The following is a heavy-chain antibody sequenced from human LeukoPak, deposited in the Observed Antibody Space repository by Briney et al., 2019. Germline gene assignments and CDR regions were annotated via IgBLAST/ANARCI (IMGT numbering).Heavy chain of an antibody. V-gene: IGHV4-34*01. J-gene: IGHJ3*02. D-gene: IGHD3-3*01. CDR1: GGSFSGYY. CDR3: ATLRFLESEDAFDI. CDR2: INHSGST. Sequence: PSETLSLTCAVYGGSFSGYYWSWIRQPPGKGLEWIGEINHSGSTNYNPSLKSRVTISVDTSKNQFSLKLSSVTAADTAVYYCATLRFLESEDAFDIWGQGTMVTVSS.